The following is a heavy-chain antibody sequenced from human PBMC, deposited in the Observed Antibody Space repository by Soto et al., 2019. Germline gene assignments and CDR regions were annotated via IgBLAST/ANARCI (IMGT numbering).Heavy chain of an antibody. J-gene: IGHJ3*02. CDR1: GGSISSYY. CDR2: IYYSGST. Sequence: SETLSLTCTVSGGSISSYYWSWIRQPPGKGLEWIGYIYYSGSTNYNPSLKSRVTISVDTSKNQFSLKLSSVTAADTAVYYCARRTGGTMVRGRAFDIWGQGTMVTVSS. V-gene: IGHV4-59*08. D-gene: IGHD3-10*01. CDR3: ARRTGGTMVRGRAFDI.